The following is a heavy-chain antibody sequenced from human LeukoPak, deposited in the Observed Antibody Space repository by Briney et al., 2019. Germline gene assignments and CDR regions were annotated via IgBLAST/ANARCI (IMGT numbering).Heavy chain of an antibody. CDR3: ARRDPYSSGWHLFDN. D-gene: IGHD6-19*01. Sequence: SETLSLTCTVSGDSVSSGYWSWLRQPPGKGLEWIGFVSYGGPTNYNPSLKSRVTISLDTSKNEFSLRLSSVTAADTAVYFCARRDPYSSGWHLFDNWGQGTPVTVSS. J-gene: IGHJ4*02. V-gene: IGHV4-59*08. CDR1: GDSVSSGY. CDR2: VSYGGPT.